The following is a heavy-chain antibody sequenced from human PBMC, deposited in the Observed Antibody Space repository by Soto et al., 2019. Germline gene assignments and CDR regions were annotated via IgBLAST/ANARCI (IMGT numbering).Heavy chain of an antibody. V-gene: IGHV3-21*06. CDR2: IDARSNYI. CDR3: VRENEMAGATSAFEY. Sequence: GETLKISCEASGFRFNSYSMNWVRQAPQKGLEWVSLIDARSNYIYYADSVKGRFTISRDNARNSLYLQMDSLRVEDTAVYYCVRENEMAGATSAFEYWGQGT. CDR1: GFRFNSYS. J-gene: IGHJ4*02. D-gene: IGHD1-26*01.